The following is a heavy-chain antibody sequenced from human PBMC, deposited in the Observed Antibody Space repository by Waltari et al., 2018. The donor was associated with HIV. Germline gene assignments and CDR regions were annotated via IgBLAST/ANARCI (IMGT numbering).Heavy chain of an antibody. CDR2: ISGSGGST. V-gene: IGHV3-23*01. J-gene: IGHJ4*02. CDR3: AKDRTNRAVFDY. Sequence: EVQLLESGGGLVQPGGSLRLSCAASGFPPRTYAMSWVRQAPGKGLEWVSTISGSGGSTYYADAVKGRFTISRDNSKNTLYLQMNSPRAEDTAVYYCAKDRTNRAVFDYWGQGTLVTVSS. CDR1: GFPPRTYA.